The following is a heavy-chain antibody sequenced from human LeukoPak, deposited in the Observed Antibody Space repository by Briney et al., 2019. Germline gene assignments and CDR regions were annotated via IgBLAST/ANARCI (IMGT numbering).Heavy chain of an antibody. D-gene: IGHD3-3*01. CDR3: ARVYPDVDFWSNYYLLDY. Sequence: KTGGSLRLSCAASGFIFSTHGMHWVRQAPGKGLEWVAVIWYDGSNKYYADSVKGRFTISRDNSKNTLYLQMNSLRAEDTAVYYCARVYPDVDFWSNYYLLDYWGRGTLVTVSS. CDR1: GFIFSTHG. J-gene: IGHJ4*02. CDR2: IWYDGSNK. V-gene: IGHV3-33*01.